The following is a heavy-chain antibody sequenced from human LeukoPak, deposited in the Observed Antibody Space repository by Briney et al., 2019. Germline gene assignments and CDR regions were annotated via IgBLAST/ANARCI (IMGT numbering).Heavy chain of an antibody. CDR1: GLTFSSYA. D-gene: IGHD3-22*01. J-gene: IGHJ4*02. Sequence: PGESLRLSCAASGLTFSSYAMSWVRQAPGKGLEWVSGISTSGGSSSYADSVKGRFTISRDNPRYTLYMQMNSLRAEDTALYYCAIMHPYYDGSGYWVQWGQGTLVTVSS. CDR2: ISTSGGSS. CDR3: AIMHPYYDGSGYWVQ. V-gene: IGHV3-23*01.